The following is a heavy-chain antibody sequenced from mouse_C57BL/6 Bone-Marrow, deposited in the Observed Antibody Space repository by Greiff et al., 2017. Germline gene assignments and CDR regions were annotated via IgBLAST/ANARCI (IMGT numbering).Heavy chain of an antibody. D-gene: IGHD2-5*01. CDR3: GTYYSNVFDY. CDR1: GYTFPSYG. J-gene: IGHJ2*01. CDR2: IYPRSGNT. Sequence: QVQLQQSGAELARPGASVKLSCKASGYTFPSYGLSWVKQRTGQGLEWIGEIYPRSGNTYYNEKFKGKATLTADKSSSTAYMELRRLTSEDSAVYFCGTYYSNVFDYWGQGTTLTVSS. V-gene: IGHV1-81*01.